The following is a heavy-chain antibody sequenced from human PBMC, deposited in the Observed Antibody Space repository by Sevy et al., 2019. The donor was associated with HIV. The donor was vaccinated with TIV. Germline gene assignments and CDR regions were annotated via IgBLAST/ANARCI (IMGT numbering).Heavy chain of an antibody. CDR1: GFTFSSYW. CDR3: ARALYYDILTGYYGAFDI. Sequence: GGSLRLSCAASGFTFSSYWMSWVRQAPGKGLEWVANMKQDGSEKYYVDSVKGRFTISRDNAKNSLYLQMNSLRAEDTAVYYCARALYYDILTGYYGAFDIWGQGTMVTVSS. CDR2: MKQDGSEK. V-gene: IGHV3-7*03. J-gene: IGHJ3*02. D-gene: IGHD3-9*01.